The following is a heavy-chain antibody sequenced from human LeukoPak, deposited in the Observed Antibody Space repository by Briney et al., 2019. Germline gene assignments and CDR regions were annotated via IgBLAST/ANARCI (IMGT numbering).Heavy chain of an antibody. V-gene: IGHV3-23*01. CDR3: AKGQEGIVVVPAALDY. D-gene: IGHD2-2*01. CDR2: ISGNGGRT. Sequence: GGSLRLSCPASGFTFSSYAMTWVRQAPGKGLEWVSTISGNGGRTSYADSVKGRFTISRDNSKNTVYLQMNSLRAEDTALYYCAKGQEGIVVVPAALDYWGQGTLVTVSS. CDR1: GFTFSSYA. J-gene: IGHJ4*02.